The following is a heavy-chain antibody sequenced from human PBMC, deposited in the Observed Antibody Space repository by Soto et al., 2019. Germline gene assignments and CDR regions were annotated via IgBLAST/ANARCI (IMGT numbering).Heavy chain of an antibody. J-gene: IGHJ4*02. Sequence: QVQLQESGPGLVKPSQTLSLTCTVSGGSISSGDYYWSWIRQPPGKGLEWIGYIYYSGSTYYNPSLKSRVTISVDTSKNQFSLKLSSVTAADTAVYYCARDPVDTAMVTYDPGVWGQGTLVTVSS. CDR3: ARDPVDTAMVTYDPGV. CDR1: GGSISSGDYY. CDR2: IYYSGST. V-gene: IGHV4-30-4*01. D-gene: IGHD5-18*01.